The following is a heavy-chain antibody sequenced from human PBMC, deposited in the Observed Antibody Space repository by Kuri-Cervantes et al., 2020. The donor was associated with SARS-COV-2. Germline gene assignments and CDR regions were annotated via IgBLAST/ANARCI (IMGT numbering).Heavy chain of an antibody. CDR1: GFTFSSYA. CDR3: ASVPTSGYYLL. Sequence: GESLKISCAASGFTFSSYAMHWVRQAPGKGLEWVAVIWYDGSNKYHADSVKGRFTISRDNSKNTLYLQMNSLRAEDTAVYYCASVPTSGYYLLWGQGTLVTVSS. D-gene: IGHD3-22*01. J-gene: IGHJ4*02. V-gene: IGHV3-33*01. CDR2: IWYDGSNK.